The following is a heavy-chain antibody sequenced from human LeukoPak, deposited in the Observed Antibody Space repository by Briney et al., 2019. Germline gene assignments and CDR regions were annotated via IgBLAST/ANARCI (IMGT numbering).Heavy chain of an antibody. Sequence: GGSLRLSCAASGFTFSSYWMSWVRQAPGKGLEWVANIKQDGSETYYVDSVKGRFTISRDNAKNSLYLQMKSLRGEDTAVYYCAIDRFDPWYSSSWHYGMDVWGQGTTVTVSS. CDR3: AIDRFDPWYSSSWHYGMDV. V-gene: IGHV3-7*01. CDR1: GFTFSSYW. CDR2: IKQDGSET. D-gene: IGHD6-13*01. J-gene: IGHJ6*02.